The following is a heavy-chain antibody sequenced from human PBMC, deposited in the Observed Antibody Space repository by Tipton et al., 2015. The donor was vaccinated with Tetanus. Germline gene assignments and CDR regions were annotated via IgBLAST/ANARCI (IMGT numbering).Heavy chain of an antibody. CDR1: GGSIRSGGYS. CDR3: ARANYDFPKKGPFDS. CDR2: ISYSGST. J-gene: IGHJ4*02. V-gene: IGHV4-61*08. D-gene: IGHD3-3*01. Sequence: TLSLTCTVSGGSIRSGGYSWNWIRQPPGKGLEWIGYISYSGSTNSNYSLKSRITISQDTSKNQFSLKLTSVTAADTAVYYCARANYDFPKKGPFDSWGQGTLVIVSS.